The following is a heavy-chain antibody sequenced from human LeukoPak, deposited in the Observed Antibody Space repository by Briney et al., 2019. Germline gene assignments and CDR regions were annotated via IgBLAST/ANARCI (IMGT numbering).Heavy chain of an antibody. D-gene: IGHD3-22*01. Sequence: KPSDTLSLPCSLWGDSNSSRIYFGGWVRQPPGKGEGLIGSIYYSGRPYYNPSLKSRVTIPVDTSKNQCSLKLSSGSAADTAVYYGARQDGGGALYDYDGSGYPDYWGQGTLVTVSS. J-gene: IGHJ4*02. V-gene: IGHV4-39*01. CDR1: GDSNSSRIYF. CDR3: ARQDGGGALYDYDGSGYPDY. CDR2: IYYSGRP.